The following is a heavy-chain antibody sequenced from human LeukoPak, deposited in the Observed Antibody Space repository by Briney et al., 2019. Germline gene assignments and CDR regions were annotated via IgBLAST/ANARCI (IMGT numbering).Heavy chain of an antibody. J-gene: IGHJ4*02. V-gene: IGHV3-23*01. CDR2: ISNSDDST. CDR1: GFPFSSYA. Sequence: GGSLRLSCAASGFPFSSYAMSWVRQAPGKGLEWVSTISNSDDSTYYADSVKGRFTISRDNSENTLFLRMNSLRADDTAIYYCARDKGPWYFDYWGQGTLVTVSS. CDR3: ARDKGPWYFDY.